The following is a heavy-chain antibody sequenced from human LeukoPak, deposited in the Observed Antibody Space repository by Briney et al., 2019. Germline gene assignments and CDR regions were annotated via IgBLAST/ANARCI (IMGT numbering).Heavy chain of an antibody. Sequence: GGSLRLSCAASGFTFSNYAMHWVRQAPGKGLVWVAVISFDATKEYFGKSVKGRFTISRDNSKATLYLQMHRLRIEGTALYFCARFKVGTNTTQKNAFDIWGRGTVVAVSS. J-gene: IGHJ3*02. V-gene: IGHV3-30*01. CDR3: ARFKVGTNTTQKNAFDI. D-gene: IGHD1-1*01. CDR2: ISFDATKE. CDR1: GFTFSNYA.